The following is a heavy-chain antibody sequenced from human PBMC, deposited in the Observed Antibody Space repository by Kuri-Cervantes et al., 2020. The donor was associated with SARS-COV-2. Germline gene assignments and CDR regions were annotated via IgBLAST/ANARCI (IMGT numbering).Heavy chain of an antibody. CDR1: GFTFSSYS. CDR3: AKGPVGATGAFDI. CDR2: ISGSGGST. D-gene: IGHD1-26*01. Sequence: GESLKISCAASGFTFSSYSMSWVRQAPGKGLEWVSAISGSGGSTYYADSVKGRFTISRDNSKNTLYLQMNSLRAEDTAVYYCAKGPVGATGAFDIWGQGTMVTVSS. J-gene: IGHJ3*02. V-gene: IGHV3-23*01.